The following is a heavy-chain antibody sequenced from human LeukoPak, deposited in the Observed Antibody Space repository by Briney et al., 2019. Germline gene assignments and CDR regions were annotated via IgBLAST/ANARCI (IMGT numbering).Heavy chain of an antibody. CDR1: GGTFSSYA. J-gene: IGHJ4*02. Sequence: ASVKVSCKASGGTFSSYAISWVRQAPGQGLEWMGGIIPIFGTANYAQKFQGRVTITADESTSTAYMELSSLRSEDTAVYYCATDELNCGGDCYSGYWGQGTLVTVSS. V-gene: IGHV1-69*01. CDR2: IIPIFGTA. D-gene: IGHD2-21*02. CDR3: ATDELNCGGDCYSGY.